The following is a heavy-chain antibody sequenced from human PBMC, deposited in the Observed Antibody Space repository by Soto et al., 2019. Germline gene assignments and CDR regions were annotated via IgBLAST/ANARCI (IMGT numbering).Heavy chain of an antibody. CDR3: ASDDGLADAFDI. V-gene: IGHV3-66*01. D-gene: IGHD4-17*01. CDR2: IYSDSST. Sequence: EVQLVESGGGLVQPGGSLRLSCAASGFTVSSNYMSWVRQAPGKGLEWVSVIYSDSSTYYADSVKGRFTISRDNSKNTLYLQMNSLRAEDTAVYYCASDDGLADAFDIWGQGTMVTVSS. J-gene: IGHJ3*02. CDR1: GFTVSSNY.